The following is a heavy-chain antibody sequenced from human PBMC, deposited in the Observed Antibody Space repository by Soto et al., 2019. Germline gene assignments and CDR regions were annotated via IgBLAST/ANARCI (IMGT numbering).Heavy chain of an antibody. CDR1: GFTFSSYW. CDR3: ARVNDYYDSSGRNFDY. D-gene: IGHD3-22*01. CDR2: IKQDGSEK. Sequence: EVQLVESGGGLVQPGGSLRLSCAASGFTFSSYWMSWVRQAPGKGLEWVANIKQDGSEKYYVDSVKGRFTISRDKAKNSLYLQMNSLSAEDTAVYYCARVNDYYDSSGRNFDYWGQGTLVTVSS. V-gene: IGHV3-7*05. J-gene: IGHJ4*02.